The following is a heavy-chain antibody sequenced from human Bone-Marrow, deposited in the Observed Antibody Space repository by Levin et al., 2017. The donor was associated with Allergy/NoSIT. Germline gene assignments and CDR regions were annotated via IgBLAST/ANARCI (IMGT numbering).Heavy chain of an antibody. CDR2: ISRDGRVI. J-gene: IGHJ6*02. D-gene: IGHD1/OR15-1a*01. V-gene: IGHV3-21*06. CDR1: GFTFETFS. CDR3: ARSQSITGTEGLKLMDV. Sequence: GGSLRLSCVGSGFTFETFSMNWVRQSPSKGLEWVTSISRDGRVIYDADSVKGRFTISRDNAKNSVYLQMNSLRPEDAAVYYCARSQSITGTEGLKLMDVWGQGTTVTVSS.